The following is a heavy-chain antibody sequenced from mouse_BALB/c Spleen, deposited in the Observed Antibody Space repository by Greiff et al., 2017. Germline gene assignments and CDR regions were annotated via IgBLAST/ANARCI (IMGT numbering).Heavy chain of an antibody. CDR2: IYPSDSYT. Sequence: QVQLQQPGAELVRPGASVKLSCKASGYTFTSYWINWVKQRPGQGLEWIGNIYPSDSYTNYNQKFKDKATLTVDKSSSTAYMQLSSPTSEDSAVYYCTRSGTARATPFAYWGQGTLVTVSA. J-gene: IGHJ3*01. CDR1: GYTFTSYW. V-gene: IGHV1-69*02. D-gene: IGHD3-2*01. CDR3: TRSGTARATPFAY.